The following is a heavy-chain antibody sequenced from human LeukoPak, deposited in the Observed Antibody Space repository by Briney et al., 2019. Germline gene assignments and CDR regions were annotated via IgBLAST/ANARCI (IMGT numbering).Heavy chain of an antibody. D-gene: IGHD3-22*01. CDR2: IKQDGSEK. CDR3: AREARVGYYDRSGYYSFPPDD. J-gene: IGHJ4*02. Sequence: PGGSLRLSCAASGFTFSSYWMSWVRQAPGKGLEWVANIKQDGSEKYYVDSVKGRFTISRDNAKNSLYLQMNSLRAEDTAVYYCAREARVGYYDRSGYYSFPPDDWGQGTLVTVSS. CDR1: GFTFSSYW. V-gene: IGHV3-7*01.